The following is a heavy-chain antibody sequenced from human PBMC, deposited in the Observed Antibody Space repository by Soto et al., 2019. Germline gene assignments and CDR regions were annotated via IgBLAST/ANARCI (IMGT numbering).Heavy chain of an antibody. D-gene: IGHD6-13*01. CDR3: ARGSDRYYSSSDLKGGMDV. J-gene: IGHJ6*02. Sequence: VQLVQSGAEVKKPGSSVKVSCKASGATFSSYAISWVRQAPGQGLEWMAGIIPILGTANYAQKFQGRVTITADEYTSTAYMELSSLRSEDTAVYYCARGSDRYYSSSDLKGGMDVWGQGTTVTVSS. CDR1: GATFSSYA. V-gene: IGHV1-69*01. CDR2: IIPILGTA.